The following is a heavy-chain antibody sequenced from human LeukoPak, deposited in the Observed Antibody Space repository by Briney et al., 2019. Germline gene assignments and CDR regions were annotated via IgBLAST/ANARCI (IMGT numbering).Heavy chain of an antibody. V-gene: IGHV3-33*01. CDR1: GFTFSSYG. CDR2: IWYDGSNK. CDR3: ARGYGDKASNLYYYYGMDV. Sequence: PGGSLRLSCAASGFTFSSYGIHWVRQAPGKGLEWVAVIWYDGSNKYYVDSVKGRFTISRDNSKNTLYLQMNSLRAEDTAVYYCARGYGDKASNLYYYYGMDVWGQGTTVTVSS. J-gene: IGHJ6*02. D-gene: IGHD4-17*01.